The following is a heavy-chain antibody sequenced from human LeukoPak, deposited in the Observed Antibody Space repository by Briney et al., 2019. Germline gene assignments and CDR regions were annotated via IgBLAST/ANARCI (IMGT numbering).Heavy chain of an antibody. Sequence: SETLSLTCTVSGGSIGSYYWSWIRQPAGKGLEWIGRIYTSGSTNYNPSLKSRVTMSVDTSKNQFSLKPSSVTAADTAVYYCARDTNGYSYGYGPSDAFDIWGQGTMVTVSS. J-gene: IGHJ3*02. CDR3: ARDTNGYSYGYGPSDAFDI. V-gene: IGHV4-4*07. CDR2: IYTSGST. D-gene: IGHD5-18*01. CDR1: GGSIGSYY.